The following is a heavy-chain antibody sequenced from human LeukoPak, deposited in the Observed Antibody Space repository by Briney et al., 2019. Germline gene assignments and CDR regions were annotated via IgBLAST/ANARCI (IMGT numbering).Heavy chain of an antibody. CDR3: ASAIAVAGYYDY. CDR2: IYYSGST. V-gene: IGHV4-39*01. D-gene: IGHD6-19*01. CDR1: GGSISSSSYY. J-gene: IGHJ4*02. Sequence: PSETLSLTCTVSGGSISSSSYYWGWIRQPPGKGLEWIGSIYYSGSTYYNPSLKSRVTISVGTSKDQFSLKLSSVTAADTAVYYCASAIAVAGYYDYWGQGTLVTVSS.